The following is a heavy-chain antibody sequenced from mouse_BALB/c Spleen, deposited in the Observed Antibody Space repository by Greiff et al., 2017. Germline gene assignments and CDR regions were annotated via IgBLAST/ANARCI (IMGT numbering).Heavy chain of an antibody. Sequence: QVQLQQSGAELVRPGPSVKVSCKASGYAFTNYLLEWVKQRPGQGLEWIGVINPGRGGTNYNEKFKGKATLTADKSSSTAYMQLSSLSSDDSAVYFCARWGYYAPSFDYWGQGTTLTVSS. CDR2: INPGRGGT. CDR3: ARWGYYAPSFDY. J-gene: IGHJ2*01. CDR1: GYAFTNYL. D-gene: IGHD2-3*01. V-gene: IGHV1-54*03.